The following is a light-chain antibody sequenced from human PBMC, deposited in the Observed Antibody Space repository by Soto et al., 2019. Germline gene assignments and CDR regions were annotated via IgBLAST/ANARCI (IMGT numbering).Light chain of an antibody. CDR1: SSDVGGYNY. V-gene: IGLV2-8*01. Sequence: QLVLTQPPSASGSPGQSVTISCTGTSSDVGGYNYVSWYQQHPGKVPKLMIYEVSKRPSGVPDRFSGSKSGNTASLTVSGLQTEDEADYYCSSYAGGDSVLFGGGTKLTVL. J-gene: IGLJ2*01. CDR2: EVS. CDR3: SSYAGGDSVL.